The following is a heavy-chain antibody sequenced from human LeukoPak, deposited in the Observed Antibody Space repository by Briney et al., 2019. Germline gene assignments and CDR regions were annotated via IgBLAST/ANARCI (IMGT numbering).Heavy chain of an antibody. CDR3: ARDAYYYDSSGYSVFDY. CDR2: ISAYNGNT. J-gene: IGHJ4*02. Sequence: ASVKVSCKASGYAFTSYGISWVRQAPGQGLDWMGWISAYNGNTNYAQKLQGRVTMTTDTSTSTAYMELRSLRSDDTAVYYCARDAYYYDSSGYSVFDYWGQGTLVTVSS. V-gene: IGHV1-18*01. D-gene: IGHD3-22*01. CDR1: GYAFTSYG.